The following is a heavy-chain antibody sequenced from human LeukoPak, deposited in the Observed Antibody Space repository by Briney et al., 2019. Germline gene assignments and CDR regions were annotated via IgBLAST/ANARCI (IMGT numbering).Heavy chain of an antibody. CDR1: GFTFSSYG. D-gene: IGHD1-26*01. Sequence: GGSLGLSCAASGFTFSSYGMHWVRQAPGKGLEWVAVISYDGSNKYYADSVKGRFTISRNNSKNTLYLQMNSLRAEDTAVYYCAKDLLGSLDYWGQGTLVTVSS. CDR2: ISYDGSNK. CDR3: AKDLLGSLDY. J-gene: IGHJ4*02. V-gene: IGHV3-30*18.